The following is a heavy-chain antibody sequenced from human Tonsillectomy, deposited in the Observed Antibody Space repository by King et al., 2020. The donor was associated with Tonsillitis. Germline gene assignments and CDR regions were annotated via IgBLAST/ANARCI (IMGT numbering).Heavy chain of an antibody. Sequence: VQLVESGGGLVQPGGSLRLSCAASGFTFSSYWMHWVRQAPGKGLVGVSRINSYGSSTSYADSVKGLFTISRDNAKNTLVLQMNSLRAEDTAVYYCAREGYYYYYMDVWGKGTTVTVSS. V-gene: IGHV3-74*01. J-gene: IGHJ6*03. CDR2: INSYGSST. CDR3: AREGYYYYYMDV. CDR1: GFTFSSYW.